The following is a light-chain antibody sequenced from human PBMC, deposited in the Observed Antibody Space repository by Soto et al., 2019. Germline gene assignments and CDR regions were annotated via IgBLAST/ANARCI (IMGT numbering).Light chain of an antibody. CDR1: QSLIHSDGNTF. CDR2: HVS. Sequence: VAVTQSPLSLPVTLGQPASISCRSSQSLIHSDGNTFLHWFQQRTGQSPRRLIYHVSTRHPGVPERFSGSVSGTDFTLEISRVEADDVGVYYCMQGRGLRHTFGPGTTVDIK. CDR3: MQGRGLRHT. J-gene: IGKJ3*01. V-gene: IGKV2-30*02.